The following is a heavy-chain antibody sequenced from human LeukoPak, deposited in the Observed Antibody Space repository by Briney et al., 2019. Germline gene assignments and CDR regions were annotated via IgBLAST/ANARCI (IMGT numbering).Heavy chain of an antibody. CDR3: AREWWAAGPLDF. Sequence: ASETLSLTCTVSGGSISGYYWSWIRQPPGKGLEWIGYVYSREKTNYNPSFKSRVTISGDTSKNQFSLKLSSVIAADTSVYYCAREWWAAGPLDFWGQGILVTVSS. J-gene: IGHJ4*02. D-gene: IGHD6-25*01. CDR1: GGSISGYY. V-gene: IGHV4-59*01. CDR2: VYSREKT.